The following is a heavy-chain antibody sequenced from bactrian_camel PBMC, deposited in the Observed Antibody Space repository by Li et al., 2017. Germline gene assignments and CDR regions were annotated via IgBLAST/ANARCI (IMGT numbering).Heavy chain of an antibody. J-gene: IGHJ6*01. V-gene: IGHV3S31*01. CDR1: GYTTC. CDR3: VRTGNGYYDFRY. CDR2: VVIGSGRT. Sequence: VQLVESGGGSVQAGGSLRLSCEVSGYTTCLAWWRQVPGDEREALASVVIGSGRTYYADSVKARFVISQSQVGAKKKSFLQMNSLKPEDTAVYYCVRTGNGYYDFRYWGQGTQVTVS. D-gene: IGHD2*01.